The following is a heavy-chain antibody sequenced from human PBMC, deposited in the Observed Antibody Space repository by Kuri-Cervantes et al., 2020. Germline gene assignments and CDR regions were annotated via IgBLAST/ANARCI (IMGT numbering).Heavy chain of an antibody. J-gene: IGHJ6*02. D-gene: IGHD2-15*01. Sequence: ETLSLTCAASGFIFKNYGMHWVRQAPGKGLEWVSLISWDGGSTYYADSVKGRFTISRDNSKNSLYLQMNSLRTEDTALYYCAKDIRSVVVVGYGMDVWGQGTTVTVSS. CDR1: GFIFKNYG. CDR3: AKDIRSVVVVGYGMDV. CDR2: ISWDGGST. V-gene: IGHV3-43*01.